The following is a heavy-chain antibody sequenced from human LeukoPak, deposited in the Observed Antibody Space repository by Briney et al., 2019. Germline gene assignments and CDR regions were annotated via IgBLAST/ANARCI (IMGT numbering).Heavy chain of an antibody. J-gene: IGHJ3*02. V-gene: IGHV4-34*01. D-gene: IGHD1-7*01. Sequence: SETLSLTCTVSGGSFTTHYWSWIRQPPGKGLEWIGEINHSGSTNYNPSLKSRVTISVDTSKNQFSLKLSSVTAADTAVYYCARGNWNYAFDIWGQGTMVTVSS. CDR2: INHSGST. CDR3: ARGNWNYAFDI. CDR1: GGSFTTHY.